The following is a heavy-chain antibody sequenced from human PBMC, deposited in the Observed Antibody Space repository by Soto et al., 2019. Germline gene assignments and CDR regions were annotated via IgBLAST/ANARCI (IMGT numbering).Heavy chain of an antibody. CDR2: ISDTGVGT. CDR1: GFTFSSYA. D-gene: IGHD4-17*01. Sequence: EGQLLESGGGLVQPGGSLRLSCADSGFTFSSYAVSWVRQAPGKGLEWVSSISDTGVGTYYGDSVKGRFTISRDNSKNTLYLQMNSLRAEDTAVYYCAKNVTTTAFDYWGQGTLVTVSS. V-gene: IGHV3-23*01. CDR3: AKNVTTTAFDY. J-gene: IGHJ4*02.